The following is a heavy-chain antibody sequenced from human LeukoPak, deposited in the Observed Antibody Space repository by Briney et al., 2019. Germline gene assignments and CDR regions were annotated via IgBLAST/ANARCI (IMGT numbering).Heavy chain of an antibody. D-gene: IGHD6-13*01. V-gene: IGHV3-30-3*01. CDR1: GFTFSSYA. CDR3: AKDADLYSSSWYELGYFDY. CDR2: ISYDGSNK. J-gene: IGHJ4*02. Sequence: GGSLRLSCAASGFTFSSYAMHWVRQAPGKGLEWVAVISYDGSNKYYADSVKGRFTISRGNSKNTLYLQMNSLRAEDTAVYYCAKDADLYSSSWYELGYFDYWGQGTLVTVSS.